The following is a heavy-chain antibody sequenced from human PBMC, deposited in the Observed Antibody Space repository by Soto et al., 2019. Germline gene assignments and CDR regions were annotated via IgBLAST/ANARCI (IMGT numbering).Heavy chain of an antibody. J-gene: IGHJ3*02. V-gene: IGHV2-5*02. CDR1: GFSLSTSGVG. CDR2: IYWDDDK. Sequence: GSGPTLVNPTQTLTLTCTFSGFSLSTSGVGVGWIRQPPGKALEWLALIYWDDDKRYSPSLKSRLTITKDTSKNQVVLTMTNMDPVDTATYYCAHRNYDILTGYRPEVLHPAFDIWGQGTMVTVSS. D-gene: IGHD3-9*01. CDR3: AHRNYDILTGYRPEVLHPAFDI.